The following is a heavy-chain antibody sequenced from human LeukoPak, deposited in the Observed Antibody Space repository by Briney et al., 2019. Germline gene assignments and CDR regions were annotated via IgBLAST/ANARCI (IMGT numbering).Heavy chain of an antibody. J-gene: IGHJ4*02. CDR3: TGHHQAYSRTY. Sequence: GGSLRLSCAASGFTFSSYAMHWVRQAPGKGLVWVSRISTDASSTTYADSVKGRFTISRDNAKDTLYLQMNSLRAEDTAVYYCTGHHQAYSRTYWGQGTLVTVSS. CDR1: GFTFSSYA. D-gene: IGHD6-13*01. CDR2: ISTDASST. V-gene: IGHV3-74*01.